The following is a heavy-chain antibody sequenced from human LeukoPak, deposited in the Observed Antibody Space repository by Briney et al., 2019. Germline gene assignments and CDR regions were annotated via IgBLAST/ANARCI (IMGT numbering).Heavy chain of an antibody. CDR1: GFTFRSYG. D-gene: IGHD3-16*01. J-gene: IGHJ4*02. V-gene: IGHV3-30*02. Sequence: GGSLRLSCAASGFTFRSYGMHWVRQAPGKGLEWVAYIRYDGSNKFYTVSVKGRFTISRDNSKNTLYLQMNSLRSEDTGVYYCANGGGAYDVIDYWGQGTLATVSS. CDR2: IRYDGSNK. CDR3: ANGGGAYDVIDY.